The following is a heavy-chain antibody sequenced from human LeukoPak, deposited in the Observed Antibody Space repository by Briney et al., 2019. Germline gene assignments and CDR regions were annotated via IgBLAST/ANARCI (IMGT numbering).Heavy chain of an antibody. J-gene: IGHJ2*01. D-gene: IGHD6-19*01. CDR2: LVTDDDT. V-gene: IGHV3-13*01. CDR3: AREIAVPGFWYFDL. CDR1: GFTFSSYD. Sequence: GGSLRLSCAASGFTFSSYDMHWVRQVTGKGLEWVSGLVTDDDTYYSGSVKGRFTISRENAKSSLYLQMNSLRAEDTAVYYCAREIAVPGFWYFDLWGRGTLVTVSS.